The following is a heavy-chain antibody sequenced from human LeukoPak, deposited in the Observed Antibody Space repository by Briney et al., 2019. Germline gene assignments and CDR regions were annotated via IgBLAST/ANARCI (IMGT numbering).Heavy chain of an antibody. Sequence: SETLSLTCAVYGGPFSGYYLSWIRQPPGKGLEWIGEVNHSGSTNYNPSLKSRVTISVDTSKNQFSLKLSSVTAADTAVYYCARRAKSVTTGLQGRDYWGQGTLVTVSS. CDR2: VNHSGST. CDR1: GGPFSGYY. J-gene: IGHJ4*02. V-gene: IGHV4-34*01. CDR3: ARRAKSVTTGLQGRDY. D-gene: IGHD4-17*01.